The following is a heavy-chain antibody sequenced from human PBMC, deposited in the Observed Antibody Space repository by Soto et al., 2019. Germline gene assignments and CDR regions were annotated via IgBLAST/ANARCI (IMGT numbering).Heavy chain of an antibody. CDR2: ISGSGGST. V-gene: IGHV3-23*01. Sequence: GGSLRLSCAASGFTFSSYAMSWVRQAPGKGLEWVSAISGSGGSTYYADSVKGRFTISRDNSKNTLYLQMNSLRAEDTAVYYCAKALYYYGSGSYYYDAFDIWGQGTMVTVSS. J-gene: IGHJ3*02. CDR1: GFTFSSYA. CDR3: AKALYYYGSGSYYYDAFDI. D-gene: IGHD3-10*01.